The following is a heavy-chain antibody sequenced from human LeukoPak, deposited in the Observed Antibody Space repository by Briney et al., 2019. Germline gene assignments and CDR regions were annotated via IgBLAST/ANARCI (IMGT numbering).Heavy chain of an antibody. Sequence: GSLRLSCAASGFTFNNYGMHWARQAPGKGLEWVAVISYDGRNIHYPDSVKGRFTISRDISTDTLWLQMDSLRTEDTAVYYCAKGPLRGTAAAIDYWGQGTLVTVSS. D-gene: IGHD2-2*01. J-gene: IGHJ4*02. V-gene: IGHV3-30*18. CDR2: ISYDGRNI. CDR1: GFTFNNYG. CDR3: AKGPLRGTAAAIDY.